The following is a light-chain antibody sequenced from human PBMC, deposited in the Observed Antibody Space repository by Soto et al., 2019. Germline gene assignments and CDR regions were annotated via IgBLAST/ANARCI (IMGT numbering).Light chain of an antibody. J-gene: IGKJ4*01. CDR2: GAS. CDR3: QHRSSWPLT. CDR1: QDIRKD. V-gene: IGKV1-6*01. Sequence: AIQMTQSPSSLSASVGDRVTITCRASQDIRKDLAWYQQKPGKAPQILIYGASTLQTGVASRFSGSGSATDFTLTISSLQPEDSAAYYCQHRSSWPLTFGGGTKVDIK.